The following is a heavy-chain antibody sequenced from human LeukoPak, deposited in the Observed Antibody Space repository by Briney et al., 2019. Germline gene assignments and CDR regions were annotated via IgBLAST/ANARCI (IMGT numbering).Heavy chain of an antibody. D-gene: IGHD2-15*01. Sequence: GGSLRLSCAASGFTFTSNAMSWVRQAPGKGLEWVSAISGSGDRTYYAESMRGRFTISRDNSKNTVYMQMNSLRAEDTAGYYCATKGIVAARPYYFDFWGQGTLVTVSS. CDR3: ATKGIVAARPYYFDF. CDR1: GFTFTSNA. CDR2: ISGSGDRT. V-gene: IGHV3-23*01. J-gene: IGHJ4*02.